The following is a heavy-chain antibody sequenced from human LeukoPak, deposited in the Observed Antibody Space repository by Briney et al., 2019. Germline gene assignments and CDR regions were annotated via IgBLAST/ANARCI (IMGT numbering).Heavy chain of an antibody. V-gene: IGHV4-39*07. CDR1: GGSISTSNYY. CDR3: ARVPSSYSSSHGFDY. CDR2: INHSGST. D-gene: IGHD6-6*01. Sequence: SSETLSPTCTVSGGSISTSNYYWSWIRQPPGKGLEWIGEINHSGSTNYNPSLKSRVTISVDTSKNQFSLKLSSVTAADTAVYYCARVPSSYSSSHGFDYWGQGTLVTVSS. J-gene: IGHJ4*02.